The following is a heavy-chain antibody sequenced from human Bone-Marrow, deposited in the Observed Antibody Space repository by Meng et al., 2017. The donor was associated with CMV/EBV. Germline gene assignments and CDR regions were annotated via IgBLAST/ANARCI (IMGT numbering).Heavy chain of an antibody. J-gene: IGHJ6*01. Sequence: ASVKVSCKASGYTFTSYGISWVRQAPGQGLEWMGWISAYNGNTNYAQKLQGRVTMTTDTSTSTAYMELRSLRSDDTAVYYCARSFWSGYFYYYGMDVWGQGHTVNGAS. V-gene: IGHV1-18*01. CDR1: GYTFTSYG. D-gene: IGHD3-3*01. CDR2: ISAYNGNT. CDR3: ARSFWSGYFYYYGMDV.